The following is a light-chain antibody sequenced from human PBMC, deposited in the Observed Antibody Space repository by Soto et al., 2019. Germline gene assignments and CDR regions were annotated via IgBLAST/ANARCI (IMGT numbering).Light chain of an antibody. V-gene: IGLV1-44*01. CDR2: SNN. Sequence: QSVLTQPPSVSGTTGQTVTVSCSGSRYNIEVNAVNWYQQVPGTAPKVLIYSNNQRPSGVPDRFSGSKSGTSASLAISGLQSEDEADYYCCSYAASYTLVFGGGTKLTVL. CDR3: CSYAASYTLV. CDR1: RYNIEVNA. J-gene: IGLJ2*01.